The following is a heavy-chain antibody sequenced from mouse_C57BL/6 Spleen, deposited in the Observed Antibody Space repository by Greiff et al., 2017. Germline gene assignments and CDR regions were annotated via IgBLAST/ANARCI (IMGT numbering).Heavy chain of an antibody. CDR1: GFSLTSYG. CDR2: IWSGGST. CDR3: ARGGFYYDYDGYAMDY. Sequence: VQLQESGPGLVQPSQSLSITCTVSGFSLTSYGVHWVRQSPGKGLEWLGVIWSGGSTDYNAAFISRLSISKDNSKSQVFFKMNSLQADDTAIYYCARGGFYYDYDGYAMDYWGQGTSVTVSS. D-gene: IGHD2-4*01. V-gene: IGHV2-2*01. J-gene: IGHJ4*01.